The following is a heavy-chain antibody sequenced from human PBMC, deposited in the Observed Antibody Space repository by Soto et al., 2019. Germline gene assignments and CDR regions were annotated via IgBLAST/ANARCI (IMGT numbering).Heavy chain of an antibody. CDR1: GFTFSSYS. D-gene: IGHD6-6*01. CDR2: ISSSSSYI. CDR3: ARDTSIAAQKKRWFDP. J-gene: IGHJ5*02. Sequence: EVQLVESGGGLVKPGGSLRLSCAASGFTFSSYSMNWVRQAPGKGLEWVSSISSSSSYIYYADSVKGRFTISRDNAKNSLYLQMNSLRAEDTAVYYCARDTSIAAQKKRWFDPWGQGTLVTVSS. V-gene: IGHV3-21*01.